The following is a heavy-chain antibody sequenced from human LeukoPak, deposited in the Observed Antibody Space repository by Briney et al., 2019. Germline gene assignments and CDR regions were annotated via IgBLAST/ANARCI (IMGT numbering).Heavy chain of an antibody. CDR3: ARLSLKRDYYYYYGMDV. CDR1: GGTFISYA. V-gene: IGHV1-69*13. CDR2: IIPIFGTA. J-gene: IGHJ6*02. Sequence: SVKVSCKASGGTFISYAISWVRQAPGQGLEWMGGIIPIFGTANYAQKFQGRVTITADESTSTAYMELSSLRSEDTAVYYCARLSLKRDYYYYYGMDVWGQGTTVTVSS.